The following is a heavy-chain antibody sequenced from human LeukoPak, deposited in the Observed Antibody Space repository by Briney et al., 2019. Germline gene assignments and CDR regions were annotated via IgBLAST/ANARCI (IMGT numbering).Heavy chain of an antibody. Sequence: SETLSLTCIFSGGSISSISNYYWSWIRQPPGKGLEWIGYIYYSGSTNYNPSLKSRVTISIDTSKNQFSLKLISVAAADTAVYYCARSDCSGGSCYINFDYWGQGTLVTVSS. CDR1: GGSISSISNYY. CDR3: ARSDCSGGSCYINFDY. J-gene: IGHJ4*02. D-gene: IGHD2-15*01. CDR2: IYYSGST. V-gene: IGHV4-61*01.